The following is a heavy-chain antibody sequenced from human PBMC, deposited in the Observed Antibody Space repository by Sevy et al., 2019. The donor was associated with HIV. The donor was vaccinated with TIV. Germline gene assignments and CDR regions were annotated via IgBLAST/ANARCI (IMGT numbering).Heavy chain of an antibody. CDR1: GGSIASGDYY. CDR3: ARRGQQKNSSGWYVDWYLDL. J-gene: IGHJ2*01. D-gene: IGHD6-19*01. V-gene: IGHV4-61*09. CDR2: IYASGTT. Sequence: SETLSLTCAVSGGSIASGDYYWIWIRQPAGKGPEWIGHIYASGTTNYNPSLKSRVTMSVDTSKNQFSLKLVSVTAADTAVYFCARRGQQKNSSGWYVDWYLDLWGRGTLVTVSS.